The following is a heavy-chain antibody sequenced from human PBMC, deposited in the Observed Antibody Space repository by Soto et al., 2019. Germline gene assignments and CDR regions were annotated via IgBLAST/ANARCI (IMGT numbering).Heavy chain of an antibody. D-gene: IGHD2-15*01. CDR3: ARQKYTVVTAFAV. Sequence: QVQLQESGPGLVKTSDTLSLTCTVSGGSITPYYWSWIRQPPGEGLEWIGYVSYSGKTGYNPSLKSRVSMSIDTSKNEFSLPLTSLTAADAATYYCARQKYTVVTAFAVWGQVTTVAVSS. CDR1: GGSITPYY. CDR2: VSYSGKT. V-gene: IGHV4-59*07. J-gene: IGHJ3*01.